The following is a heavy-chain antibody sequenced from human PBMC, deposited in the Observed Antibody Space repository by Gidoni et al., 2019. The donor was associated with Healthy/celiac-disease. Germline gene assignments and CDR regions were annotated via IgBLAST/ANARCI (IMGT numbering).Heavy chain of an antibody. J-gene: IGHJ6*02. CDR3: AREGLMVRGVIFYYGMDV. V-gene: IGHV1-3*01. CDR1: GYTFTSYA. Sequence: QVQLVQSGAEVKKPGASVKVSCKASGYTFTSYAMHWVRQAPGQRLEWMGLINAGNGNTKYSQKFQGRVTITRDTSASTAYMELSSLRSEDTAVYYCAREGLMVRGVIFYYGMDVWGQGTTVTVSS. D-gene: IGHD3-10*01. CDR2: INAGNGNT.